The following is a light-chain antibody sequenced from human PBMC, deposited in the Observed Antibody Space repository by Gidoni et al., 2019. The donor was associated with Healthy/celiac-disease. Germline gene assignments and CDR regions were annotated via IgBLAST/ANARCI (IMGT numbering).Light chain of an antibody. J-gene: IGLJ2*01. CDR2: DVS. CDR1: SSDVGGYNY. CDR3: SSYTSSSTWV. V-gene: IGLV2-14*03. Sequence: QSALTQPASGSGSPGQSITISCTGTSSDVGGYNYVSWYQQHPGKAPKLMIYDVSNRHSGVSNRFSGSQSCNTASLTISGLQAEDEADYYCSSYTSSSTWVFGGGTKLTVL.